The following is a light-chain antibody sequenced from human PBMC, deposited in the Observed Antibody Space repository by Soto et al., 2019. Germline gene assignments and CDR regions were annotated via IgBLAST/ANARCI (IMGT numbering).Light chain of an antibody. J-gene: IGKJ5*01. Sequence: EIVMTQSPATLSVSPGGRATLSCRASQSISDTLAWYQQKPGQAPRLLIHGASTRATGFPGRFSGSGSGTDFTLTISSLQSEDFAVYYCQQYNSWPPYTFGQGTRLEIK. CDR1: QSISDT. V-gene: IGKV3-15*01. CDR2: GAS. CDR3: QQYNSWPPYT.